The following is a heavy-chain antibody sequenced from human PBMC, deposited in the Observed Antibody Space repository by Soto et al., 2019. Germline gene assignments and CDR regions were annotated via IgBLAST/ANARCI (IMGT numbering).Heavy chain of an antibody. V-gene: IGHV1-2*02. J-gene: IGHJ3*02. CDR3: AKNLLLTLTDGYEI. Sequence: EASVKVSCKASGYTFSKFYMHWVRPAPGQGLEWMGWVAPNSGDTNIAQKFQGRVTMTRDTSISTAYMDLNRLRSDDTAVYYCAKNLLLTLTDGYEIWGQGTMVTVSS. CDR1: GYTFSKFY. CDR2: VAPNSGDT.